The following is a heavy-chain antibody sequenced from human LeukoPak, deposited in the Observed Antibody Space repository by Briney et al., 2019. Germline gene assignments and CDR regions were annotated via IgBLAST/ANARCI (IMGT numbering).Heavy chain of an antibody. CDR3: ATHMTYYYDSRGYYLDY. D-gene: IGHD3-22*01. CDR1: GFTFSSYA. V-gene: IGHV3-23*01. CDR2: ISGSGGST. Sequence: GGSLRLSCAASGFTFSSYAMSWVRQAPGKGLEWVSAISGSGGSTYYADFVKGRFTISRDNSKNTLYLQMNSLRAEDTAVYYCATHMTYYYDSRGYYLDYWGQGTLVTVS. J-gene: IGHJ4*02.